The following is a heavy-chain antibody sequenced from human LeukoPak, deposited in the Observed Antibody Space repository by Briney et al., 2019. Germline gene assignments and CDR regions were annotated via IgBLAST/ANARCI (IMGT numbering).Heavy chain of an antibody. CDR1: GGSISSYY. D-gene: IGHD2-2*01. CDR3: ARTLSSTSSDFDY. Sequence: SETLSLTCTVSGGSISSYYWSWIRQPPGKGLEWIGYIYYSGSTNYNPSLRSRVTISVDTSKNQFSLKLSSVTAADTAVYYCARTLSSTSSDFDYWGQGTLVTVSS. V-gene: IGHV4-59*01. CDR2: IYYSGST. J-gene: IGHJ4*02.